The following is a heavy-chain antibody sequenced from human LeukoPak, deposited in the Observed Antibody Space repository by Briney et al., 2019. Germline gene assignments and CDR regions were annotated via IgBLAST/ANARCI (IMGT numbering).Heavy chain of an antibody. D-gene: IGHD2-15*01. CDR3: ARVDGSCAGGSCPSGNWFDP. J-gene: IGHJ5*02. CDR2: IYTSGST. Sequence: SETLSLTCQVSGGSISSGRHYWSWIRQPAGKGLEWIGRIYTSGSTNYNPSLKSRVTISLDTSKNQFSLKLSSVTAADTAVYYCARVDGSCAGGSCPSGNWFDPWGQGTLVTVSS. CDR1: GGSISSGRHY. V-gene: IGHV4-61*02.